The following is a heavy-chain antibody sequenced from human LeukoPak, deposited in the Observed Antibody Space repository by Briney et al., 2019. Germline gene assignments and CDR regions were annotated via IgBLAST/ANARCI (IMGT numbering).Heavy chain of an antibody. Sequence: ASVKVSCKVSGYTLTELSMHWVRQAPGKGLEWMGGFDPEDGETIYAQKFQGRVTMTRDTSTSTVYMELSSLRSEDTAVYYCAGGHCSSTSCYTAGYYYYYMDVWGKGTTVTVSS. D-gene: IGHD2-2*02. J-gene: IGHJ6*03. CDR3: AGGHCSSTSCYTAGYYYYYMDV. CDR2: FDPEDGET. V-gene: IGHV1-24*01. CDR1: GYTLTELS.